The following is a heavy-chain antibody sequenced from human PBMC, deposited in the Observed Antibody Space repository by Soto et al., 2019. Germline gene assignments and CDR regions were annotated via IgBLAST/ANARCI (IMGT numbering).Heavy chain of an antibody. CDR3: ARGRGYCSGGSCPYFDS. D-gene: IGHD2-15*01. CDR1: GGSLTGYY. CDR2: ITHSGST. Sequence: SETLSPPCAAYGGSLTGYYCGWIRHSPGWGLWWNGEITHSGSTNYNPSLKRRATISVKTSKNQSFLMLSSVTAADTAVYYCARGRGYCSGGSCPYFDSWGKGTLVTVSS. V-gene: IGHV4-34*01. J-gene: IGHJ4*02.